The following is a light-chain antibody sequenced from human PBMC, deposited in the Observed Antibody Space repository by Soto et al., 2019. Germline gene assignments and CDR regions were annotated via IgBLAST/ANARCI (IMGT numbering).Light chain of an antibody. V-gene: IGLV1-44*01. J-gene: IGLJ2*01. CDR2: NDN. Sequence: QSVLTQPPSASGTPGQRVTISCFGRRSNIGTNTVNWYQQLPGTAPKLLIYNDNQRPSGVPDRFSGSKSGTSASLAISGLQSEDEADYYCAACDDSLNGRVVFGGGTKLTVL. CDR3: AACDDSLNGRVV. CDR1: RSNIGTNT.